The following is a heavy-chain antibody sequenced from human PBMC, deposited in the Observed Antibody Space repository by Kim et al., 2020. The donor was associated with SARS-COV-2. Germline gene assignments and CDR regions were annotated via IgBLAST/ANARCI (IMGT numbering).Heavy chain of an antibody. CDR2: IWYDGSNK. V-gene: IGHV3-33*01. Sequence: GGSLRLSCAASGFTFSSYGMHWVRQAPGKGLEWVAVIWYDGSNKYYADSVKGRFTISRDNSKNTLYLQMNSLRAEDTAVYYCVREGFRGYCSGGSCYGDYYYYGMDVWGQGTTVTVSS. J-gene: IGHJ6*02. CDR3: VREGFRGYCSGGSCYGDYYYYGMDV. CDR1: GFTFSSYG. D-gene: IGHD2-15*01.